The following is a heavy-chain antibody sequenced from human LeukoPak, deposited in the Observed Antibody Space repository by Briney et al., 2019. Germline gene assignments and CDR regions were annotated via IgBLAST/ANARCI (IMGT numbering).Heavy chain of an antibody. Sequence: SETLSLTCAVYGGSFSGYYWSWIRQPPGKGLEWIGEINHSGSTNYNPSLKSRVTISVDTSKNQFSLKLSSVTAADTAVYYCARHNYYGSGLLRYYYYGMDVWGQGTTVTVSS. CDR1: GGSFSGYY. D-gene: IGHD3-10*01. CDR2: INHSGST. J-gene: IGHJ6*02. V-gene: IGHV4-34*01. CDR3: ARHNYYGSGLLRYYYYGMDV.